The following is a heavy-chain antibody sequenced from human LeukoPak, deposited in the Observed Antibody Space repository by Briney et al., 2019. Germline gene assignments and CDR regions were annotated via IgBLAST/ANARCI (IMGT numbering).Heavy chain of an antibody. CDR3: ARGFMGYDSSDYPFSYH. J-gene: IGHJ5*02. D-gene: IGHD3-22*01. CDR2: MNPNNGNT. Sequence: ASVKVSCRASGYTFTTYDITWVRQATGQGLEWMGWMNPNNGNTGYAQKFQGRVTMTRDTSISTAYMELSSLRSEDTAVYYCARGFMGYDSSDYPFSYHWGQGTLVTVSS. V-gene: IGHV1-8*01. CDR1: GYTFTTYD.